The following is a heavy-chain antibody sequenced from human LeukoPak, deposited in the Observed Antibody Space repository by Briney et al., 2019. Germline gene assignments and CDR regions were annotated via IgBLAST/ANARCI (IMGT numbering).Heavy chain of an antibody. CDR1: GFNFGSYG. Sequence: PGRSLRLSCVASGFNFGSYGMHWVRQTPDKGLEWVAGISYDGRTQNYADSVKGRFTISRDNSKSTLYLQMNSLRLEDTAVYYCANKWEGFGELARKAFDFWGQGTLVTVPS. CDR2: ISYDGRTQ. J-gene: IGHJ4*02. V-gene: IGHV3-30*18. CDR3: ANKWEGFGELARKAFDF. D-gene: IGHD3-10*01.